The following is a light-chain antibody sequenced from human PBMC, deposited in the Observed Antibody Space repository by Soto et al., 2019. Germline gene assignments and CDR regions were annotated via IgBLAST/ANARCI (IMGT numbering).Light chain of an antibody. CDR3: QQYNSYS. CDR2: HAS. Sequence: MTQSPLSLPVTPGEPASISCRSSQSLLHSNGYNYLAWYQQKPGTAPKVLIYHASNLQSGVPSRFSGSGSGTEFTLTISSLQPDDFATYYCQQYNSYSFGQGTTVDIK. CDR1: QSLLHSNGYNY. J-gene: IGKJ1*01. V-gene: IGKV1-5*01.